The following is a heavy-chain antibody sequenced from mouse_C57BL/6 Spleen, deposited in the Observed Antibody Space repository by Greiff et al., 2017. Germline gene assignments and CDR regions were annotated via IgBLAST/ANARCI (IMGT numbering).Heavy chain of an antibody. D-gene: IGHD1-1*01. Sequence: EVMLVESGGDLVKPGGSLKLSCAASGFTFSSYGMSWVRQTPDKRLEWVATISSGGSYTYYPDSVKGRFTISRDNAKNTLYLQMSSLKSEDTAMYYGARPYYYGIGAMDYWGQGTSVTVSS. J-gene: IGHJ4*01. CDR3: ARPYYYGIGAMDY. CDR2: ISSGGSYT. CDR1: GFTFSSYG. V-gene: IGHV5-6*01.